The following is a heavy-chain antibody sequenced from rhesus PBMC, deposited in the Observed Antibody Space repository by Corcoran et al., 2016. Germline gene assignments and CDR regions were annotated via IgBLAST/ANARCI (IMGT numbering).Heavy chain of an antibody. D-gene: IGHD4-29*01. CDR2: ITYIGST. J-gene: IGHJ4*01. Sequence: QVQLQESGPGLVKPSETLSLTCAVSGYSISGYYWSWIRQAPGKGLEWIWYITYIGSTSYNPAHKRRVTISRDTSKNQFSLKLSSVTAADTDVYYCARDIAVAGGFDYWGQGVLVTVSS. CDR3: ARDIAVAGGFDY. CDR1: GYSISGYY. V-gene: IGHV4-122*02.